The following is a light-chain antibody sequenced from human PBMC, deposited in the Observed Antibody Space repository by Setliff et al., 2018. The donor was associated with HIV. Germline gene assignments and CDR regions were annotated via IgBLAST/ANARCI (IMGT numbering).Light chain of an antibody. J-gene: IGLJ1*01. CDR3: SSYTANSTLDV. CDR1: SSDVGGYNY. Sequence: QSALAQPASVSGSPGQSITISCTGTSSDVGGYNYVSWYQQHPGEAPRLLIYDVSYRPSGNSRRFSGSKSGSTASLTISGLQTEDEADYYCSSYTANSTLDVFGTGTKVTVL. V-gene: IGLV2-14*03. CDR2: DVS.